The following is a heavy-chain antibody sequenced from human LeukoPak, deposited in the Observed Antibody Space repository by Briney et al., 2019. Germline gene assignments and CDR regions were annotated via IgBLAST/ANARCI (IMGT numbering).Heavy chain of an antibody. CDR1: GYTFTDYY. Sequence: ASVKISCKVSGYTFTDYYMHWVQQAPGKGLEWMGLVDPEDGETIYAEKFQGRVTITADTPTDTAYMELSSLRSEDTAVYYCATWDHTAMVSPSEVSSSWYYFDYWGQGTLVTVSS. CDR3: ATWDHTAMVSPSEVSSSWYYFDY. CDR2: VDPEDGET. J-gene: IGHJ4*02. V-gene: IGHV1-69-2*01. D-gene: IGHD5-18*01.